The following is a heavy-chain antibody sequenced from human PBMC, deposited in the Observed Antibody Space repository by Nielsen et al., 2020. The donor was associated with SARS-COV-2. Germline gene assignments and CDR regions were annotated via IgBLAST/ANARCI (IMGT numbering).Heavy chain of an antibody. V-gene: IGHV3-33*01. CDR2: IWYDGSNK. CDR1: GFTFSTYG. J-gene: IGHJ6*03. Sequence: GESLKISCAASGFTFSTYGMRWVRQAPGKGLEWVAVIWYDGSNKYYADSVKGRFTISRDNSKNTLYLQMNSLRAEDTAVYYCAREFGVSSSSHYYYYMDVWGKGTTVTVSS. CDR3: AREFGVSSSSHYYYYMDV. D-gene: IGHD6-6*01.